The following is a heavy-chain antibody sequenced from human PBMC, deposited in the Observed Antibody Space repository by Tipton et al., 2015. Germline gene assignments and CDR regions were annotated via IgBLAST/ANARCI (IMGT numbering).Heavy chain of an antibody. CDR1: GLTFSSYA. J-gene: IGHJ4*02. Sequence: SLRLSCAASGLTFSSYALNWVRQPPGKGLEWVSDISGNGNRAVYADSVKGRFTISRDNSKNTLYLQMNGLRAEDTAIYYCAREVWYNDSTGYDYWGQGTLVTVSS. V-gene: IGHV3-23*05. CDR3: AREVWYNDSTGYDY. CDR2: ISGNGNRA. D-gene: IGHD3-22*01.